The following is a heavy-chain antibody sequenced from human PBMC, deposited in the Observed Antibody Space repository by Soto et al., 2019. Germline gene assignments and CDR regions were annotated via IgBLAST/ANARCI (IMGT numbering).Heavy chain of an antibody. CDR2: IIPIFGTA. CDR3: ARAGYRYGLPLDY. CDR1: GGTFSSYA. D-gene: IGHD5-18*01. V-gene: IGHV1-69*01. Sequence: QMQLVQSGAEVKKPGSSVKVSCKASGGTFSSYAISGVRQAPGQGLEWMGGIIPIFGTAHYAQNFQGRVTITADESTSTAYMELSSLRSEDTAVYYCARAGYRYGLPLDYWGQGTLVIVSS. J-gene: IGHJ4*02.